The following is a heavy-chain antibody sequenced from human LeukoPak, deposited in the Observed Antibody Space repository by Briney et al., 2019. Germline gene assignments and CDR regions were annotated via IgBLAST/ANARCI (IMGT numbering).Heavy chain of an antibody. CDR1: GGSISSYY. CDR3: ARGGWYPESFQH. CDR2: IYYSGST. V-gene: IGHV4-59*01. D-gene: IGHD6-19*01. J-gene: IGHJ1*01. Sequence: SEILSLTCTVSGGSISSYYWNWIRQPPGKGLERIGYIYYSGSTNYNPSLKSRVTISVDTSKNQFSLKLSSVTAADTAVYYCARGGWYPESFQHWGQGALVTVSS.